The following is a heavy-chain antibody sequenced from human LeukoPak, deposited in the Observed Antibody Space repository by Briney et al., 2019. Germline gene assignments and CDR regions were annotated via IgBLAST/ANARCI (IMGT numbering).Heavy chain of an antibody. J-gene: IGHJ3*02. CDR1: GGSISNYW. Sequence: SETLSLTCTVSGGSISNYWWSWIRQPPGKGLEWIGYVFDSGGTNYNPSLKSRVTISLDTSKNQFSLRLSSVTAADTAVYYCARETRLHSGSYSNDAFDIWGQGTMVTVSS. CDR3: ARETRLHSGSYSNDAFDI. D-gene: IGHD1-26*01. V-gene: IGHV4-59*01. CDR2: VFDSGGT.